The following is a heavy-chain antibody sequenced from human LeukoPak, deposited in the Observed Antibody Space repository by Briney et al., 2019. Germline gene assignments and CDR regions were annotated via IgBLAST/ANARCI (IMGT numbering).Heavy chain of an antibody. V-gene: IGHV1-18*01. CDR2: ISAYNGNT. CDR1: VYSFTSYG. CDR3: AREGMTVTSWFDP. D-gene: IGHD4-11*01. J-gene: IGHJ5*02. Sequence: ASVKVSCKASVYSFTSYGISWVRQAPGQGLDWMGWISAYNGNTNYAQKLQGRVTMTTDTSTSTAYMELRSLRSDDTAVYYCAREGMTVTSWFDPWGQGTLVTVSS.